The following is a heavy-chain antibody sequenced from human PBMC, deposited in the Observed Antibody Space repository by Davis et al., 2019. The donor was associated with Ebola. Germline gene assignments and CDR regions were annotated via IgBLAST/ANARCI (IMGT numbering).Heavy chain of an antibody. J-gene: IGHJ4*02. Sequence: ASVKVSCKASGYTFTGYYMHWVRQAPGQGLEWMGWINPNSGNTGYAQKFQGRVTMTRNTSISTAYMELSSLRSEDTAVYYCAIVGTDYYDSSGYYSPFDYWGQGTLVTVSS. CDR3: AIVGTDYYDSSGYYSPFDY. CDR1: GYTFTGYY. V-gene: IGHV1-8*02. CDR2: INPNSGNT. D-gene: IGHD3-22*01.